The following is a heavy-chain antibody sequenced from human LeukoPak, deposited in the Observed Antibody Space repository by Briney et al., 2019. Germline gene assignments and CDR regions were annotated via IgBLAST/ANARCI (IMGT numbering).Heavy chain of an antibody. D-gene: IGHD2-2*01. CDR1: GGSISSYY. J-gene: IGHJ6*02. CDR3: ARDCSSTSSNGMDV. Sequence: SETLPLTCTVSGGSISSYYWSWIRQPPGKGLERIGYIYYSGSTNYNPSLKSRVTISVDTSKNQFSLKLSSVTAADTAVYYCARDCSSTSSNGMDVWGQGTTVTVSS. CDR2: IYYSGST. V-gene: IGHV4-59*01.